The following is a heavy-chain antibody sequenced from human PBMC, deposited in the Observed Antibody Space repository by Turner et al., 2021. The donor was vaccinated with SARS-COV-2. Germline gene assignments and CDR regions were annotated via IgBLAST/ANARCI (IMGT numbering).Heavy chain of an antibody. V-gene: IGHV1-69*01. CDR3: ARDLGYSGYGASPYFDY. CDR1: AGTFSSYP. J-gene: IGHJ4*02. CDR2: IIPIFATA. D-gene: IGHD5-12*01. Sequence: QVQLVQSGAEVKKPGSSVKVSCKASAGTFSSYPISWVRQAPGQGLEWMGGIIPIFATANYAQKFQGRVTITADESTSTAYMELSSLRSEDTAVYYCARDLGYSGYGASPYFDYWGQGTLVTVSS.